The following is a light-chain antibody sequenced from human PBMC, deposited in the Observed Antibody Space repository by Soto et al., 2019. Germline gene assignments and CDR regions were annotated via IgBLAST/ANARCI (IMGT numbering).Light chain of an antibody. CDR3: QHFGGTTFT. V-gene: IGKV3-20*01. CDR2: GAS. Sequence: EIVLTQSPGTLSLSPGAGATLSCRASQSVSSSYIAWYQQRPGQTPSLLIYGASTRATGIPDRFSGSGSGTHFTLTISRLEPGDFAVYYCQHFGGTTFTFGQGTRLEIK. J-gene: IGKJ5*01. CDR1: QSVSSSY.